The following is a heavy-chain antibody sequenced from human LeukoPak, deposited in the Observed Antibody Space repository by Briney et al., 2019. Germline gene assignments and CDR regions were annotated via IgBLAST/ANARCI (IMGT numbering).Heavy chain of an antibody. Sequence: EASVKVSCKASGYTFTSYGISWVRQAPGQGLEWMGWISAYNGNTNYAQKLQGRVTMTTDTSTSTAYMELRSLRSDDTAVYYCARDDNQELPPALSKSPFDYWGQGTLVTVSS. CDR1: GYTFTSYG. CDR3: ARDDNQELPPALSKSPFDY. J-gene: IGHJ4*02. D-gene: IGHD1-26*01. CDR2: ISAYNGNT. V-gene: IGHV1-18*01.